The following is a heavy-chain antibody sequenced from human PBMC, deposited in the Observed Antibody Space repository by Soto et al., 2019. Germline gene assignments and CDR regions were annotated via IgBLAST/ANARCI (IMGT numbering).Heavy chain of an antibody. Sequence: PSETLSLTCTVSGGSISSGDYYWSWIRQPPEKGLEWIGYIYYSGSTYYNPSLKSRVTISVDTSKNQFSLKLSSVPAADTAVYYCARVSNGLRFLEWSDYYYYGMDVWGQGTTVTVSS. V-gene: IGHV4-30-4*01. CDR2: IYYSGST. CDR1: GGSISSGDYY. D-gene: IGHD3-3*01. J-gene: IGHJ6*02. CDR3: ARVSNGLRFLEWSDYYYYGMDV.